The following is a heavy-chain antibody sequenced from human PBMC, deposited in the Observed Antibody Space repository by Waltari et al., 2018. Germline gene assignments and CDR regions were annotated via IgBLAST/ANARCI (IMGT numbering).Heavy chain of an antibody. CDR1: GYTFTSYA. J-gene: IGHJ4*02. CDR3: ARDRILSSGDY. CDR2: INACNGNT. Sequence: QVQLVQSGAEVKKPGASVKVSCKASGYTFTSYAMHWVRQAPGQRLEWMGWINACNGNTKYSQTFQGRVTITRDTSASTAYMELSSLRSEDTAVYYCARDRILSSGDYWGQGTLVTVSS. D-gene: IGHD6-25*01. V-gene: IGHV1-3*01.